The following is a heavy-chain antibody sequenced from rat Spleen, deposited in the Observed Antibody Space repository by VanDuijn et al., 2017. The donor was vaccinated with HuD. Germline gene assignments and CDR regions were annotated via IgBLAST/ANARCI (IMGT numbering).Heavy chain of an antibody. CDR2: ISSDGRRN. CDR1: GFTFSDYN. D-gene: IGHD1-3*01. CDR3: ARHELSHFFDD. Sequence: EVQLVESGAGLVQPGRSLKLSCAASGFTFSDYNMAWVRQAPKKGLEWVATISSDGRRNYYRDSVKGRFTISRDNAKSTLYLQMDSLRSEDTATYYCARHELSHFFDDWGQGVMVTVSS. V-gene: IGHV5-7*01. J-gene: IGHJ2*01.